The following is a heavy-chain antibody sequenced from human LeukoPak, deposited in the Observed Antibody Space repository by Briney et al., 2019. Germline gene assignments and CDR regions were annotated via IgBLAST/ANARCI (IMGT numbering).Heavy chain of an antibody. CDR1: GYTFTSYG. CDR3: AMYYYDSSGYDVAFDI. J-gene: IGHJ3*02. CDR2: ISAYNGNT. D-gene: IGHD3-22*01. V-gene: IGHV1-18*01. Sequence: ASVKVSCEASGYTFTSYGISWVRQAPGQGLEWMGWISAYNGNTNYAQKLQGRVTMTTDTSTSTAYMELRSLRSDDTAVYYCAMYYYDSSGYDVAFDIWGQGTMVTVSS.